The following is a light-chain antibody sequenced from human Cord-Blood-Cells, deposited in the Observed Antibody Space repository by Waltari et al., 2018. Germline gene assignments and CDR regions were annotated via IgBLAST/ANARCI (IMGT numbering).Light chain of an antibody. CDR2: DAS. V-gene: IGKV3-11*01. J-gene: IGKJ1*01. CDR1: QSVSSY. Sequence: EIVSTQSPATLSLSPGERATLSCRASQSVSSYLAWYQQKPGQAPRLLIYDASNRATGIPAGFSGSGSGTDFTLTISSLEPEDFAVYYCQQRSNWPTFGQGTKVEIK. CDR3: QQRSNWPT.